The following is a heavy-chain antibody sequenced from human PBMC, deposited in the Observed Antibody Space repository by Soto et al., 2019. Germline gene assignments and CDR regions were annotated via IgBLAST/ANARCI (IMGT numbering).Heavy chain of an antibody. J-gene: IGHJ4*02. CDR2: ISYDGSNK. V-gene: IGHV3-30-3*01. Sequence: QVQLVESGGGVVQPGRSLRLSCAASGFTFSSYAVHWVRQAPGKGLEWVAVISYDGSNKYYADSVKGRFTISRDNSKNTLYLQMNSLRAEDTAVYYCARASDLRFDYWGQGTLVTVS. CDR3: ARASDLRFDY. CDR1: GFTFSSYA.